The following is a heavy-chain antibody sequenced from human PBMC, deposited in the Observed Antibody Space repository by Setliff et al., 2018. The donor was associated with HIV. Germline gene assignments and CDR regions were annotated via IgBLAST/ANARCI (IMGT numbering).Heavy chain of an antibody. J-gene: IGHJ4*02. V-gene: IGHV3-49*04. CDR1: GFIFGDYA. Sequence: PGGSLRLSCTTSGFIFGDYAMSWVRQAPGKGLEWVGFIRSRAYSGTTEYAASVKGRFVISRDDSKSIAYLQMNSLKTEDTAVYYCTKDHLSGWASDCWGQGSPVTVSS. D-gene: IGHD6-19*01. CDR3: TKDHLSGWASDC. CDR2: IRSRAYSGTT.